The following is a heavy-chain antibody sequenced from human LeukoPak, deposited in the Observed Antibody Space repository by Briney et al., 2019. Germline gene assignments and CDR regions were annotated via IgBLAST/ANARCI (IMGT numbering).Heavy chain of an antibody. CDR3: VRDRVGTTGVPYFDF. V-gene: IGHV4-39*07. CDR2: IYYSGSP. J-gene: IGHJ4*01. Sequence: SETLSPACTVSGGSINSGSYYWGWIRQPPGKGLEWIGSIYYSGSPNYNPSLKSRVTISIDTSKSQFSLKRSSVTAADTAVYYCVRDRVGTTGVPYFDFWGQGTLVTVSS. D-gene: IGHD1-26*01. CDR1: GGSINSGSYY.